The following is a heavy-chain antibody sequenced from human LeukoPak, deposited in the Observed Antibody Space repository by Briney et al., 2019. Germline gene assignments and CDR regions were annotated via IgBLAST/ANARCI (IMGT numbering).Heavy chain of an antibody. Sequence: GGSLRLSCSVSGFTFSTYVMHWVRQAPGKGLEYVSAISSNGDNTNYADSVKGRFTISRDNSKNTLYLQMSSLRADDTAVYYCVRGTGYWGQGTLVTVSS. J-gene: IGHJ4*02. V-gene: IGHV3-64D*06. CDR2: ISSNGDNT. CDR3: VRGTGY. CDR1: GFTFSTYV.